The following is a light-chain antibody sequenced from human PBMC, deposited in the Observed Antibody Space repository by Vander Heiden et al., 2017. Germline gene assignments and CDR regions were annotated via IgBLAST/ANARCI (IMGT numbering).Light chain of an antibody. Sequence: QSALTQPAAVSGSPGQSITISCTGSSSDIGGFSFVSLYQHHPDKAPRLLIYEVTKRPSGVSDRFSGSKSGNNASLTISGLQAEDEADYHCCSYSGSDTWVFGGGTKLTVL. CDR1: SSDIGGFSF. CDR2: EVT. J-gene: IGLJ3*02. V-gene: IGLV2-23*02. CDR3: CSYSGSDTWV.